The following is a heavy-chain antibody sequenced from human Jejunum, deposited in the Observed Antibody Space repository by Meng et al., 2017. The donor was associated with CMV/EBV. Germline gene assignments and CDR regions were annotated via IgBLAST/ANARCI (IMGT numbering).Heavy chain of an antibody. D-gene: IGHD5-18*01. CDR1: GFTFSRSW. J-gene: IGHJ4*02. CDR3: SREIGYDYGRGGHDY. Sequence: EVQLVESGGGLVQPGGSLRLSXAASGFTFSRSWMHWVRQAPGKGLVWVSRINSDGSSRTYADSVKGRFTISRDNAKNTLYLQMNSLRVEDTAVYYCSREIGYDYGRGGHDYWGQGTLVTVSS. CDR2: INSDGSSR. V-gene: IGHV3-74*03.